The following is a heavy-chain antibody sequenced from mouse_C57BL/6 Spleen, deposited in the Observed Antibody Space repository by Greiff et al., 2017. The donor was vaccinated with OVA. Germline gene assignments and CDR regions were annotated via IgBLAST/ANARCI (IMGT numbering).Heavy chain of an antibody. CDR1: GFTFSDYG. CDR2: ISSGSSTI. D-gene: IGHD1-1*01. Sequence: VQLKESGGGLVKPGGSLKLSCAASGFTFSDYGMHWVRQAPEKGLEWVAYISSGSSTIYYADTVKGRFTISRDNAKNTLFLQMTSLRSEDTAMYYCANGYGSSYNYAMDYWGQGTSVTVSS. J-gene: IGHJ4*01. CDR3: ANGYGSSYNYAMDY. V-gene: IGHV5-17*01.